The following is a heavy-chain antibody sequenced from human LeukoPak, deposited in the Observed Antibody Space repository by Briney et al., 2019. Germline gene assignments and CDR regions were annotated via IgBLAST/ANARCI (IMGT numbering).Heavy chain of an antibody. Sequence: ASVKVSCKASGYSFTNHDMHWVRQAPGQRLEWMGYINPDNGNTKYSQEFQGRVAITRDTSASTVYMELYSLTSEDMAVHYCTLYNYWGQGTLVTVSS. CDR3: TLYNY. CDR1: GYSFTNHD. CDR2: INPDNGNT. J-gene: IGHJ4*02. D-gene: IGHD2-2*02. V-gene: IGHV1-3*03.